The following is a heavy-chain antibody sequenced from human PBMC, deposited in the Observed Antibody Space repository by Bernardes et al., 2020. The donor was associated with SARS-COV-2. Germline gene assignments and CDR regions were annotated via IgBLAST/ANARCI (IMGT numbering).Heavy chain of an antibody. Sequence: ETLSLTCAVSGGSLSGNYWSWLRQPPGKGLEWIGEINHSGSTNYYPSLKSRVTISVDTSKNHFSLKLSSVTAADTAVYYCGRNAAEGINLGMDVWGQGTTVTVSS. CDR3: GRNAAEGINLGMDV. CDR2: INHSGST. V-gene: IGHV4-34*01. CDR1: GGSLSGNY. J-gene: IGHJ6*02. D-gene: IGHD6-25*01.